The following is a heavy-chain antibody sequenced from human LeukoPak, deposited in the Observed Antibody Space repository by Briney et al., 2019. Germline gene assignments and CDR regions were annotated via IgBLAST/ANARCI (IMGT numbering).Heavy chain of an antibody. CDR1: GFTFCNYA. J-gene: IGHJ4*02. Sequence: GGCLRVSCAAPGFTFCNYAMNCVREAPGKGLEWVSCITDRCGRAYYADTVKGRFTVSRDNSENTLYLQMKTLRAEDTAIYFCAKSLVARWVADYWGQGTLVTVSS. CDR2: ITDRCGRA. CDR3: AKSLVARWVADY. D-gene: IGHD2-15*01. V-gene: IGHV3-23*01.